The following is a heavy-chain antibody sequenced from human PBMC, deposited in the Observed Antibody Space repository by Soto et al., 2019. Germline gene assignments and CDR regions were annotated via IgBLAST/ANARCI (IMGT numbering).Heavy chain of an antibody. J-gene: IGHJ4*02. Sequence: PVGSLRLSCAASGFTFSSYAMSWVRQAPGKGLEWVSAISGSGGSTYYADSVKGRFTISRDNSKNTLYLQMNSLRAEDTAVYYCAKADYYDSSGYPDYFDYWGQGTLVTVSS. CDR1: GFTFSSYA. V-gene: IGHV3-23*01. D-gene: IGHD3-22*01. CDR3: AKADYYDSSGYPDYFDY. CDR2: ISGSGGST.